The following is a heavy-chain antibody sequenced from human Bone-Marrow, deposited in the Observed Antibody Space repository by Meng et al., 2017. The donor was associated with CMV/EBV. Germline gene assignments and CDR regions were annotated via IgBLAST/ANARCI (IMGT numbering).Heavy chain of an antibody. CDR1: GFTFSSYW. CDR3: ARDSSTWRNYYYYGMDV. Sequence: GGSLRLSCAASGFTFSSYWMSWVRQASGRGLEWVANIKQDGSEKHYVDSLKGRFTISRDNAMNSLYLQMNSLRAEDTATYYCARDSSTWRNYYYYGMDVWGQGTTVTVSS. V-gene: IGHV3-7*01. J-gene: IGHJ6*02. D-gene: IGHD2-15*01. CDR2: IKQDGSEK.